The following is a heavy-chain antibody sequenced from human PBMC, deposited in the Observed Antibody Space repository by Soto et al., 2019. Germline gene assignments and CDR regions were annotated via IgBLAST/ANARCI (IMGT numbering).Heavy chain of an antibody. CDR3: SRVRTMVRGVMDY. D-gene: IGHD3-10*01. V-gene: IGHV3-33*01. CDR1: GFTFSSYG. CDR2: IWYDGSNK. Sequence: QVQLVESGGGVVQPGRSLRLSCAASGFTFSSYGMHWVRQAPGKGLEWVAVIWYDGSNKYYADSVKGRFTISRDNSKKTLDLQMNSLGAEDTAVFYCSRVRTMVRGVMDYWGQGTLVTVSS. J-gene: IGHJ4*02.